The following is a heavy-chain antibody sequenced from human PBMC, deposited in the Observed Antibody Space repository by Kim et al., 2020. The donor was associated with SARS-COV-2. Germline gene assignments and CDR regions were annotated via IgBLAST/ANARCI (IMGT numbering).Heavy chain of an antibody. CDR3: ARGRAGVVPSPVLGLGPYYHFYAVDV. D-gene: IGHD2-8*02. J-gene: IGHJ6*02. Sequence: SETLSLTCAVYGGSFSGYTWSWVRQPPGKGLEWIGEINHSGSTNLSPSLKSRVTLSVDTSKSQFSLRLKSMTTTDAAVYYCARGRAGVVPSPVLGLGPYYHFYAVDVWGRGTPVAVSS. CDR2: INHSGST. CDR1: GGSFSGYT. V-gene: IGHV4-34*01.